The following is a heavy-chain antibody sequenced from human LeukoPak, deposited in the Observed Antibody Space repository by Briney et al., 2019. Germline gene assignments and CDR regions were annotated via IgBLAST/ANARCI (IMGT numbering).Heavy chain of an antibody. CDR3: ARHRSSWLIDY. V-gene: IGHV3-23*01. D-gene: IGHD6-6*01. CDR2: ISGSGGST. CDR1: GFTFSSYA. J-gene: IGHJ4*02. Sequence: GGSLTLSCAATGFTFSSYAMSWVRQAPGKGLEWVSAISGSGGSTYYADSVRGRFTISRDNSKNTLYLQMNSLRAEDTAVYYCARHRSSWLIDYWGPGTLVTVAS.